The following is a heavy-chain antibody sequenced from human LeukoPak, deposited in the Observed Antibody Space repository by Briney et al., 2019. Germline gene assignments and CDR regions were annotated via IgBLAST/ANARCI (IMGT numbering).Heavy chain of an antibody. Sequence: GGSLRLSCAVSGLSVRTNFMSWVRQAPGKGLEWVSVLYTGGGTDHADSVKGRFTISRDNSKNTLSLQMNSLRAEDTAVYYCARVGQWLRNPSLDYWGQGTLVTVSS. CDR1: GLSVRTNF. CDR2: LYTGGGT. V-gene: IGHV3-53*01. D-gene: IGHD6-19*01. J-gene: IGHJ4*02. CDR3: ARVGQWLRNPSLDY.